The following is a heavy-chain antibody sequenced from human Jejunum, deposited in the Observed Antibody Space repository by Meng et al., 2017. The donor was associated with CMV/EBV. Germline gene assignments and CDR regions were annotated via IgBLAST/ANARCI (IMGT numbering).Heavy chain of an antibody. V-gene: IGHV3-53*01. CDR3: AREGTGYCSSSSCPEGLGVFDI. CDR2: LYSGGTT. CDR1: S. Sequence: SMGWVRHAPGKGLRWDSVLYSGGTTYYADSVKGRFTISRDNSKNTLYLQMNSLRAEDTAVYYCAREGTGYCSSSSCPEGLGVFDIWGQGTMVTVSS. J-gene: IGHJ3*02. D-gene: IGHD2-15*01.